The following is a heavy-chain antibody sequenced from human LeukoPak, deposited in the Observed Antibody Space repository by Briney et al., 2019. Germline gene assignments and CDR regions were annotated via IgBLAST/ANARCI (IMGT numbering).Heavy chain of an antibody. Sequence: SETLSLTCTVSGDSIRSVDYYWSWIRQPPGKGLEWIGEINHSGSSNYNPSLKSRVTISVDTSKNQFSLKLSSVTAADTAVYYCARLYYDFWSGYYYYYYGMDVWGQGTTVTVSS. CDR2: INHSGSS. J-gene: IGHJ6*02. V-gene: IGHV4-34*01. CDR1: GDSIRSVDYY. CDR3: ARLYYDFWSGYYYYYYGMDV. D-gene: IGHD3-3*01.